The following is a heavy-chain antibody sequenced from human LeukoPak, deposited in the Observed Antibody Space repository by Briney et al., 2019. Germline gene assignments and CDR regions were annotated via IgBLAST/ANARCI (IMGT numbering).Heavy chain of an antibody. V-gene: IGHV3-20*04. CDR1: GFTFSSYW. J-gene: IGHJ3*02. CDR2: INWNGGST. CDR3: ARRRGAYYYDSSGDAFDI. Sequence: GGSLRLSCAASGFTFSSYWMSWVRQAPGKGLEWVSGINWNGGSTGYADSVKGRFTISRDNAKNSLYLQMNSLRAEDTALYYCARRRGAYYYDSSGDAFDIWGQGTMVTVSS. D-gene: IGHD3-22*01.